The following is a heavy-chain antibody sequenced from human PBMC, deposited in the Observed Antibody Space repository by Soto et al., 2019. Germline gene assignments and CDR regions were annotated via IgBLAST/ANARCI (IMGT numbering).Heavy chain of an antibody. CDR1: GFIFSGSA. Sequence: GSLRLSCAASGFIFSGSAIHWVRQASGKGLEWVGRIRSRANNFATSSAASVKGRFTFSRDDSKNTAYLQMNTLKPEDTAVYYCARGQGAAIGDYYYHGMDVWGQGTTVTVSS. V-gene: IGHV3-73*01. D-gene: IGHD2-2*02. J-gene: IGHJ6*02. CDR2: IRSRANNFAT. CDR3: ARGQGAAIGDYYYHGMDV.